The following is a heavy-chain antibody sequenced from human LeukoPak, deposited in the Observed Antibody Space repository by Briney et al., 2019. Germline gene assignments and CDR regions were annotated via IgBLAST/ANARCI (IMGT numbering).Heavy chain of an antibody. Sequence: ASVKVSCKASGYTFTDYYIHWVRQAPGQGLEWMGWINPNNGGPIYAQKFQDRVTMTRDTSINTAFMEVSRPTFDDTAVYYCARFLTGTKYYFDYWGQGTLVTVSS. CDR1: GYTFTDYY. CDR3: ARFLTGTKYYFDY. CDR2: INPNNGGP. V-gene: IGHV1-2*02. J-gene: IGHJ4*02. D-gene: IGHD1-14*01.